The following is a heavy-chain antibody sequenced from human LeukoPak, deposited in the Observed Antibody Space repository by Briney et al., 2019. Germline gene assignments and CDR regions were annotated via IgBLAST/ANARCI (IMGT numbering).Heavy chain of an antibody. CDR2: IYYSVST. CDR1: GGSISSPPYY. CDR3: AKGDYYSMDV. J-gene: IGHJ6*04. Sequence: SETLSLTCTVSGGSISSPPYYCGSIRQPPGKGVEWFWSIYYSVSTYYNPSLNSRVTISVETSNKLFALKLNSVTAADTAVYYCAKGDYYSMDVWGKGTTVTVSS. V-gene: IGHV4-39*06.